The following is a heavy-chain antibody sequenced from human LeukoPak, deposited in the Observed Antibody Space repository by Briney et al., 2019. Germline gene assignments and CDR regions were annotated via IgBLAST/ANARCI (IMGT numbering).Heavy chain of an antibody. V-gene: IGHV3-11*04. Sequence: GGSLRLSCAASGFTFSDYYMSWIRQAPGEGLEWVSYISSSGSTIYYADSVKGRFTISRDNAKNSLYLQMNSLRAEDTAVYYCARYNWNYGSGAFDIWGQGTMVTVSS. CDR3: ARYNWNYGSGAFDI. CDR1: GFTFSDYY. J-gene: IGHJ3*02. D-gene: IGHD1-7*01. CDR2: ISSSGSTI.